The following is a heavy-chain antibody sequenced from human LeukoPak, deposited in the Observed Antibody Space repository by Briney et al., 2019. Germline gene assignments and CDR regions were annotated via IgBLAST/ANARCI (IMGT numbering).Heavy chain of an antibody. V-gene: IGHV4-4*07. CDR2: IYTSGST. Sequence: SETLSLTCTVSGGSISSYYWSWIRQPAGKGLEWIGRIYTSGSTNYNPSLKSRVTISVDTSKNQFSLKLSSVTAADTAVHYCARGAYYDILTGYSPGTFDYWGQGTLVTVSS. CDR1: GGSISSYY. J-gene: IGHJ4*02. D-gene: IGHD3-9*01. CDR3: ARGAYYDILTGYSPGTFDY.